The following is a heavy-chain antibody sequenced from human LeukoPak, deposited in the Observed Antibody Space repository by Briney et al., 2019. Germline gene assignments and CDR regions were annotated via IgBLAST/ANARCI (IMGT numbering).Heavy chain of an antibody. D-gene: IGHD2-21*02. CDR1: GFTFSSYA. CDR3: ARDRRIVVVTAVDY. J-gene: IGHJ4*02. V-gene: IGHV3-30-3*01. Sequence: PGGSLRPSCAASGFTFSSYAMHWVRQAPGKGLEWVAVISYDGSNKYYADSVKGRFTISRDNSKNTLYLQMNSLRAEDTAVYYCARDRRIVVVTAVDYWGQGTLVTVSS. CDR2: ISYDGSNK.